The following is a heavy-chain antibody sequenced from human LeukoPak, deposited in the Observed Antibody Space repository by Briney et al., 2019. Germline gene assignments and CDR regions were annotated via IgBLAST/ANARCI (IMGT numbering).Heavy chain of an antibody. CDR3: SRGGAPAGYAYDI. Sequence: GGSLRLPGATSGFTFSNFDLHWVRQATGEGLEWVSAIGTAGDTYYPDSVKGRLTISRDNAKNSFYLQMNNLRAGDTAVYYCSRGGAPAGYAYDIWGHGTVVTVSS. V-gene: IGHV3-13*01. CDR2: IGTAGDT. D-gene: IGHD6-13*01. J-gene: IGHJ3*02. CDR1: GFTFSNFD.